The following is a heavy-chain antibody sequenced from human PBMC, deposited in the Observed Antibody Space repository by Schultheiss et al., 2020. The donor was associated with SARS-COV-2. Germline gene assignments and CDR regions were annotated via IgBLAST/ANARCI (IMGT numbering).Heavy chain of an antibody. CDR1: GGSISSGGYY. CDR3: ARHPYQQLAFDY. D-gene: IGHD6-13*01. J-gene: IGHJ4*02. Sequence: SETLSLTCTVSGGSISSGGYYWSWIRQHPGKGLEWIGEINHSGSTNYNPSLKSRVTISVDTSKNQFYLKLNSVTAADTAVYYCARHPYQQLAFDYWGQGTLVTVSS. V-gene: IGHV4-61*08. CDR2: INHSGST.